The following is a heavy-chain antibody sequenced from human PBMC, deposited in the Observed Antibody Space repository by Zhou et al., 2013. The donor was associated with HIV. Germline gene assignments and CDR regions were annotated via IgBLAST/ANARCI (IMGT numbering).Heavy chain of an antibody. J-gene: IGHJ6*02. CDR3: AGRTRGNFCGLDV. Sequence: QVQLVQSGAEVKKPGSSVKVSCKASGGTLRRDAFRWLRQAPGQGLEWMGGIIPIFNTPNYAQKFQGRVTITTDESTGTVYMELSSLRSEDTAVYYCAGRTRGNFCGLDVWGQGTTVIVSS. V-gene: IGHV1-69*05. CDR1: GGTLRRDA. CDR2: IIPIFNTP.